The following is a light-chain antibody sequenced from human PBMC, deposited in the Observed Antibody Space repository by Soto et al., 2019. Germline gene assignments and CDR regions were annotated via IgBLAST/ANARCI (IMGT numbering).Light chain of an antibody. Sequence: QSVLAQPASVSGPPGQSITISCTGTSSDVGGYIYVSWYQQHPGKAPKLMIYEVSNRPSGVSNRFSGSKSGNTASLTISGLQAEDEADYYCSSYTSSNTLYVFGTGTKVTVL. J-gene: IGLJ1*01. CDR2: EVS. CDR3: SSYTSSNTLYV. V-gene: IGLV2-14*01. CDR1: SSDVGGYIY.